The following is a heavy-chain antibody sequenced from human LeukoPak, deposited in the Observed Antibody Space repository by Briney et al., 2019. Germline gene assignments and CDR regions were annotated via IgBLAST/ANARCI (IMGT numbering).Heavy chain of an antibody. CDR3: ATSLDSNVLLRFGESLGGPNWFDP. Sequence: GGSLRLSCAASGFTFSSYGMHWVRQAPGKGLEWVAVISYDGSNKYFGDSVKGRFTISRDNSKNTLYLQMNSLRAEDTAVYYCATSLDSNVLLRFGESLGGPNWFDPWGQGTLVTVSS. D-gene: IGHD3-10*01. J-gene: IGHJ5*02. CDR2: ISYDGSNK. V-gene: IGHV3-30*03. CDR1: GFTFSSYG.